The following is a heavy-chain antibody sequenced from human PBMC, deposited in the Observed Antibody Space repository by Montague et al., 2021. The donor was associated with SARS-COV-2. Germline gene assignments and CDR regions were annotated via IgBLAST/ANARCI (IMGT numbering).Heavy chain of an antibody. Sequence: YNPSLKSRVTISVDTSKNQFSLKLSSVTAADTAVYYCARREDYYGSGSYPNWGQGTLGTVS. V-gene: IGHV4-39*01. D-gene: IGHD3-10*01. J-gene: IGHJ4*02. CDR3: ARREDYYGSGSYPN.